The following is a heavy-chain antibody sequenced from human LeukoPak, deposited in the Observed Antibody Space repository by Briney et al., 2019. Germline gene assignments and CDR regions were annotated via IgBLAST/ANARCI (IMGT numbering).Heavy chain of an antibody. CDR2: IRSRANSYVT. V-gene: IGHV3-73*01. J-gene: IGHJ6*01. CDR3: TRHSDAYCSRANCYVDNFYGLDV. Sequence: GGSLKLSCAASGLIFSSSAIHWVRQASGKGLEWVGRIRSRANSYVTVYSASVTGRFSISRDDAKNTAYLQMNSLKAEDKDVYFCTRHSDAYCSRANCYVDNFYGLDVWGEGTRVTVSS. CDR1: GLIFSSSA. D-gene: IGHD2-15*01.